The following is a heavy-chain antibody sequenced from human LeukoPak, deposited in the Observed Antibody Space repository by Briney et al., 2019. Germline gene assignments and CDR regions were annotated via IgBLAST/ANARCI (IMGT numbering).Heavy chain of an antibody. Sequence: PGGSLRLSCAASGFTFSSYEMNWVRQAPGKGLEWISYISSSGSTIYYADSVKGRFTISRDDAKNSLYLQMNSLGVEDTAVYYCALLAVASDFDYWGQGALVTVSS. CDR1: GFTFSSYE. D-gene: IGHD6-19*01. J-gene: IGHJ4*02. V-gene: IGHV3-48*03. CDR2: ISSSGSTI. CDR3: ALLAVASDFDY.